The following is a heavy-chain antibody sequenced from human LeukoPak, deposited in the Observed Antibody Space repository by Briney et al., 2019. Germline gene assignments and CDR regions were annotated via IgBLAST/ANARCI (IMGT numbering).Heavy chain of an antibody. Sequence: PSETLSLTCTVSGGSISSSNYYWGWIRQPPGKGLECIGSIYYSGSSYYNPSLKSRVTISVDTSKNQFSLKLSSVTAADTVVYYCASLLWIHLSNHYWGQGTLVTVSS. V-gene: IGHV4-39*01. CDR2: IYYSGSS. CDR3: ASLLWIHLSNHY. CDR1: GGSISSSNYY. D-gene: IGHD5-18*01. J-gene: IGHJ4*02.